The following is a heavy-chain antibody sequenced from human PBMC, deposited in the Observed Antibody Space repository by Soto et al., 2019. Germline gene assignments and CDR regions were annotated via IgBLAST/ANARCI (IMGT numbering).Heavy chain of an antibody. J-gene: IGHJ6*02. D-gene: IGHD6-13*01. CDR1: GFTFRSFG. V-gene: IGHV3-30*18. Sequence: QVQLVESGGGVIQPGTSLSLSCGSSGFTFRSFGMYWVRQAPGKGLEWVAVVSYDGNHKYYADSVKGRFTVSRDNAKNMLYLQMNSLRGEDTAVYYCAKEVGQQLVLYCGMDVWGQGTTVTVSS. CDR2: VSYDGNHK. CDR3: AKEVGQQLVLYCGMDV.